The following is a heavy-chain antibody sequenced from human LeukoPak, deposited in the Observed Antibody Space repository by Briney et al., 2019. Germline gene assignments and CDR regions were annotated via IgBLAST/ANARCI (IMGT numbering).Heavy chain of an antibody. CDR3: AKGSIVGATLGFFDY. J-gene: IGHJ4*02. Sequence: GGSLRLSCAASGFTFNIYSMDWVRQAPGKGLEWVSSISSGSCYIYYADSVKGRFTISRDNSKNTLYLQMNSLRAEDTAVYYCAKGSIVGATLGFFDYWGQGTLVTVSS. CDR2: ISSGSCYI. D-gene: IGHD1-26*01. V-gene: IGHV3-21*04. CDR1: GFTFNIYS.